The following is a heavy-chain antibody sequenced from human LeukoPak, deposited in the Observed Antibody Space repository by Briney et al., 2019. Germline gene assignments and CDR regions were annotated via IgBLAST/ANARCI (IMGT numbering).Heavy chain of an antibody. Sequence: KTSETLSLTCAVYGGSFSGYYWSWIRQPPGKGLEWIGEINHSGSTNYNPSLKSRVTISVDKSKNQFSLKLSSVTAADTAVYYCAREGYYYDSSGTFDYWGQGTLVTVSS. J-gene: IGHJ4*02. V-gene: IGHV4-34*01. D-gene: IGHD3-22*01. CDR2: INHSGST. CDR1: GGSFSGYY. CDR3: AREGYYYDSSGTFDY.